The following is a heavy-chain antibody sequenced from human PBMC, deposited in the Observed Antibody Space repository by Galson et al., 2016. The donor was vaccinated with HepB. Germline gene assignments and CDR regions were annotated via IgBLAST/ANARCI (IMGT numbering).Heavy chain of an antibody. D-gene: IGHD6-19*01. Sequence: ETLSLTCSVSGGSVSSATYYWSWIRQPPGKGLEWIGYIYDSETTNYNPSLRSRVTISADTSKNQFSVKVTSVTAADTAVYYCARMRSGGWFDYWGQGTLVTVSS. V-gene: IGHV4-61*01. J-gene: IGHJ4*02. CDR3: ARMRSGGWFDY. CDR1: GGSVSSATYY. CDR2: IYDSETT.